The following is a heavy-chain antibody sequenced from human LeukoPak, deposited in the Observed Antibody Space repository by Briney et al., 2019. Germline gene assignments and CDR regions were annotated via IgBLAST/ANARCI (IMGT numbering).Heavy chain of an antibody. CDR1: GDSISSYY. V-gene: IGHV4-59*08. CDR3: ARHYYDSSVHDAFDI. J-gene: IGHJ3*02. CDR2: IYYSGST. Sequence: SETLSLTCTVSGDSISSYYWSWIRQPPGKGLEWIGYIYYSGSTNYNPSLKSRVTVSVDTSKNQFSLKLSSVTAADTAVYYCARHYYDSSVHDAFDIWGQGTMVTVSS. D-gene: IGHD3-22*01.